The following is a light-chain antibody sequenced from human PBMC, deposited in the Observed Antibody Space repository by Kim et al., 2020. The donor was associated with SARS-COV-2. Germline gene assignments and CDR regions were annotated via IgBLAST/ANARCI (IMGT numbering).Light chain of an antibody. CDR1: SSDVGNYNL. V-gene: IGLV2-23*02. J-gene: IGLJ1*01. CDR3: CSYAGSSTSV. CDR2: EVT. Sequence: QSALTQPASVSGSPGQSITISCTGTSSDVGNYNLVSWYQQHPGKAPKLKIYEVTKRPSGVSNRFSGSKSGNTASLTISGLQAEDEVDYYCCSYAGSSTSVFGTGTKVTVL.